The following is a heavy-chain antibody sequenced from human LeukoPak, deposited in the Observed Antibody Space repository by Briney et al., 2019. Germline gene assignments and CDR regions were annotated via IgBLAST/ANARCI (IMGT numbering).Heavy chain of an antibody. CDR3: ARTGSDYDFWSGYHYYFDY. D-gene: IGHD3-3*01. Sequence: SETLSLTCTVSGGSISNYYWSWIRQPPGKGLEWIGYIYYSGSTNYNPSLKSRVTISVDTSKNQFSLKLSSVTAADTAVYYCARTGSDYDFWSGYHYYFDYWGQGTLVTVSS. V-gene: IGHV4-59*01. CDR2: IYYSGST. CDR1: GGSISNYY. J-gene: IGHJ4*02.